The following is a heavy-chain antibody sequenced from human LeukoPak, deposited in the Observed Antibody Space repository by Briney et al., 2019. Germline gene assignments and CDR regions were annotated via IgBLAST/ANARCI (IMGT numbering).Heavy chain of an antibody. D-gene: IGHD3-10*01. CDR3: ATLPGGTMVRGVIIASDY. V-gene: IGHV3-23*01. CDR1: GFTFSSYA. CDR2: ISGSGGST. Sequence: GGSLRLSCAASGFTFSSYAMSWVRQAPGKGLEWVSAISGSGGSTYYADSVKGRFTISRDNSKNTLYLQINSLRAEDTAVYYCATLPGGTMVRGVIIASDYWGQGTLVTVSS. J-gene: IGHJ4*02.